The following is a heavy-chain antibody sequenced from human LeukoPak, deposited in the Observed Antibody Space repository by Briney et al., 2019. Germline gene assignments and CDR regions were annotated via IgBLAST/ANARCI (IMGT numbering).Heavy chain of an antibody. D-gene: IGHD3/OR15-3a*01. V-gene: IGHV3-33*01. CDR3: ARDIRDSLSSYNWFDP. J-gene: IGHJ5*02. CDR2: IWYDGSNK. CDR1: GFTFSSYG. Sequence: GGSLRLSCAVSGFTFSSYGMHWVRQAPGKGLEWVAVIWYDGSNKYYADSVKGRFTISRDNSKNTLYLQMNSLRAEDTAVYYCARDIRDSLSSYNWFDPWGPGTLVTVSS.